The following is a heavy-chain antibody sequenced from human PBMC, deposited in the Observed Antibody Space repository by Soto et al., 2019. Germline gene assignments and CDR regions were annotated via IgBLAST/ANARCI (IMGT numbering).Heavy chain of an antibody. V-gene: IGHV4-39*01. CDR2: IYYSGST. J-gene: IGHJ4*02. CDR1: GGSISSSSYY. Sequence: QLQLQESGPGLVKPSETLSLTCTVSGGSISSSSYYWGWIRQPPGKGLEWIGSIYYSGSTYYNPSLKSRVTISVDTSKHQFSLKLSSVTAADTAVYYCARGFYDILTGYYNAPDYWGQGTLVTVSS. CDR3: ARGFYDILTGYYNAPDY. D-gene: IGHD3-9*01.